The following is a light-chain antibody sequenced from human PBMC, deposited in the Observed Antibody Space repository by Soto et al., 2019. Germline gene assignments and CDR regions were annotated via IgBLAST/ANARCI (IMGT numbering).Light chain of an antibody. CDR3: QQYNSYWT. CDR1: QSISSR. CDR2: KAS. V-gene: IGKV1-5*03. Sequence: DIQMTQSPSTLSASVGDRVTITCRASQSISSRLAWYQQKPGKAPKLLIYKASSLESGVPSRFSGSGSGTEFTLIISSLQPDDSATYYCQQYNSYWTFGQGTKVDIK. J-gene: IGKJ1*01.